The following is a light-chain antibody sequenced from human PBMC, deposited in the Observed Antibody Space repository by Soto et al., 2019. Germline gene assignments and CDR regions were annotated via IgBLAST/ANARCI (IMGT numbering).Light chain of an antibody. V-gene: IGKV1-27*01. CDR1: QGISNY. Sequence: DIQMTQSPSSLSASVGDRVTITCRASQGISNYLAWYQQKPGKVPKLLICTASTLQSGVPSRFSGSGSGTDFTLTISSLQPEDVATYYCQNYNSAPQLTCGGGTKVEI. CDR3: QNYNSAPQLT. CDR2: TAS. J-gene: IGKJ4*01.